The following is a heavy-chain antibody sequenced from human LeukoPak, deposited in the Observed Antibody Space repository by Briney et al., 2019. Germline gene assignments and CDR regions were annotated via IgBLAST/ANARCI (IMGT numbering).Heavy chain of an antibody. V-gene: IGHV1-18*01. D-gene: IGHD5-18*01. Sequence: ASVKVSCKASGYTFTSYGISWVRQAPGQGLEWMGWISAYNGNTNYAQKLQGRVTMTTDTSTSTAYMELRSLRSDDTAVYYCARAKVSHADTAMVSWNWFDPWGQGTLVTVSS. CDR2: ISAYNGNT. CDR1: GYTFTSYG. J-gene: IGHJ5*02. CDR3: ARAKVSHADTAMVSWNWFDP.